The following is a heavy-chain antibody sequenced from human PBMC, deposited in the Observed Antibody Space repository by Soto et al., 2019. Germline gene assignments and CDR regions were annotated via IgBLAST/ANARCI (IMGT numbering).Heavy chain of an antibody. CDR2: IYHSGNT. Sequence: PSETLSLTCAVSGDSISSGGHSWNWLRQPPGKGLEWIGYIYHSGNTYFNPTLKSRVTMSVDTSKNQISLTLSSVTAADTAIYYCARDRDDYDSGYFDSWGHGTLVTVSS. CDR1: GDSISSGGHS. D-gene: IGHD4-17*01. J-gene: IGHJ4*01. CDR3: ARDRDDYDSGYFDS. V-gene: IGHV4-30-2*01.